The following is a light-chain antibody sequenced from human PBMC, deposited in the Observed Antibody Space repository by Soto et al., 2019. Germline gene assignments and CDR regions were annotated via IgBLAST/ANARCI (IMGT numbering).Light chain of an antibody. J-gene: IGKJ4*01. Sequence: DIQMTQSPSSVSASVGDKVMITCRASQNINTWLAWYQQKPGEAPKLLIFAASRLEKAVPSRFSGSGSGTDFTLTISDLQTEDFATYDCQQADSFPLTFGGGTKVEIK. CDR3: QQADSFPLT. V-gene: IGKV1D-12*01. CDR1: QNINTW. CDR2: AAS.